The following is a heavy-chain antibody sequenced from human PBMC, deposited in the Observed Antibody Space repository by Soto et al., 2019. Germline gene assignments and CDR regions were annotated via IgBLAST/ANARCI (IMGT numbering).Heavy chain of an antibody. Sequence: GESLQIAWKGSGYSLTSYWISWGSQMPGKGLEWMGRIDPSDSYTNYSPSFQGHVTISADKSISTAYLQWSSLKASDTAMYYCSSWYIGDAFDIWGQGTMVTVSS. CDR1: GYSLTSYW. D-gene: IGHD6-13*01. V-gene: IGHV5-10-1*01. J-gene: IGHJ3*02. CDR2: IDPSDSYT. CDR3: SSWYIGDAFDI.